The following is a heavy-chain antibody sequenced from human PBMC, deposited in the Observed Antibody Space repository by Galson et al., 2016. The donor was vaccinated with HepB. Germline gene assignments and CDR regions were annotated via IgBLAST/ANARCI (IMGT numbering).Heavy chain of an antibody. J-gene: IGHJ3*01. CDR2: IYDSGNT. V-gene: IGHV4-30-4*01. CDR1: IGSISNVDYY. D-gene: IGHD2-2*01. CDR3: ARGPPAGCGSGTCYLGAFDL. Sequence: TLSLTCSVSIGSISNVDYYWSWLRQPPGKGLEWIGYIYDSGNTHYHPSLESRSSISIDTSKTHFSLRLASVTAADTAVSYCARGPPAGCGSGTCYLGAFDLWGQGTMVTVSS.